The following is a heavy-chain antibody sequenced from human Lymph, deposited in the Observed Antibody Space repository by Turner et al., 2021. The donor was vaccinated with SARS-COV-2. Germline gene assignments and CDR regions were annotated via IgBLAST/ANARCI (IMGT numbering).Heavy chain of an antibody. Sequence: EVQLVESGGGLVQPGGSLRLSCAASGFTFSTYWMSWVRQAQGKGLEWVANIKQDGSEKYYVDSVKGRFTISRDNAKNSLYLQMNSLRAEDTAVYYCARLSMGDWHFDLWGRGTLVTVSS. CDR2: IKQDGSEK. CDR1: GFTFSTYW. CDR3: ARLSMGDWHFDL. J-gene: IGHJ2*01. V-gene: IGHV3-7*01. D-gene: IGHD1-26*01.